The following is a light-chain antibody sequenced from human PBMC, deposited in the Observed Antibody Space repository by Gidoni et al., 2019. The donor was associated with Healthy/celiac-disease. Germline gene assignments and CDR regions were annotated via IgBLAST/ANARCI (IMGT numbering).Light chain of an antibody. CDR3: QQYGSSPPMYT. V-gene: IGKV3-20*01. J-gene: IGKJ2*01. Sequence: EIALTQSPGTLSLSPGERATLSCRASQSVSSSYLAWYQQKPGQAPRLLIYGASSRATGIPDRFSGSGSGTDFTLTISRLEPEDFAVFYCQQYGSSPPMYTFXXXTKLEIK. CDR1: QSVSSSY. CDR2: GAS.